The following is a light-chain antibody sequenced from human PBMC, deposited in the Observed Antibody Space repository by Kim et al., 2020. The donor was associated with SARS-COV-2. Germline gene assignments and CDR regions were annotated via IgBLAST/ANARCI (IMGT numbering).Light chain of an antibody. Sequence: EIVLTQSPATLSLSPGERATLSCRASQSVSRSLAWYQQKPGQAPRLLIYDASNRATDVPARFTGSGSGTDFTLTISSLEPEDFAVYFCQQRSSWPLSFGGGTKVEI. CDR3: QQRSSWPLS. V-gene: IGKV3-11*01. CDR2: DAS. CDR1: QSVSRS. J-gene: IGKJ4*01.